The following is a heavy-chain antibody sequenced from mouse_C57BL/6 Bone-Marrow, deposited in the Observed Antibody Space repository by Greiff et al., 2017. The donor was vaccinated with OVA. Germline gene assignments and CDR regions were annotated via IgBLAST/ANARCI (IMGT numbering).Heavy chain of an antibody. CDR2: IYPSDSET. V-gene: IGHV1-61*01. J-gene: IGHJ1*03. CDR1: GYTFTSYW. D-gene: IGHD2-4*01. CDR3: ARYDYDADWYFDV. Sequence: VQLQQPGAELVRPGSSVKLSCKASGYTFTSYWMDWVKQRPGQGLEWIGNIYPSDSETHYNQKFKDKATLTVDKSSSTAYMQLSSLTSEDSAVYYCARYDYDADWYFDVWGTETTVTVSS.